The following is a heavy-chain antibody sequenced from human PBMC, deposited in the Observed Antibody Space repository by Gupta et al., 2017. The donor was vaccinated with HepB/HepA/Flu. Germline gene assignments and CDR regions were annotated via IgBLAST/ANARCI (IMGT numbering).Heavy chain of an antibody. CDR2: MSSSGSTI. Sequence: QVQLVESGGGLVKPGGSLRLSCAASGFTFSDYYMSWIRQAPGKGLALVSYMSSSGSTIYYADSVKGRFTISRDNAKNSLYLQMNSLRAEDTAVYYCATYSAIFDYYMDVWSKGTTVTVSS. D-gene: IGHD2-2*01. V-gene: IGHV3-11*04. J-gene: IGHJ6*03. CDR1: GFTFSDYY. CDR3: ATYSAIFDYYMDV.